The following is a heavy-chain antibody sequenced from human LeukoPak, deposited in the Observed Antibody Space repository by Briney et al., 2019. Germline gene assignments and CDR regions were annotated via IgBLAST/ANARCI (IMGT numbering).Heavy chain of an antibody. J-gene: IGHJ4*02. CDR2: ISLTGHT. Sequence: SETLSLTCAVYGGSFTSYYWSWIRQPPGKGLEWIGEISLTGHTNYNPSLKSRVTMSVETSKNQLSLILSSVTAADTAVYYCARGPYSSDAGYWGQGTLVTVSS. CDR1: GGSFTSYY. D-gene: IGHD6-25*01. V-gene: IGHV4-34*01. CDR3: ARGPYSSDAGY.